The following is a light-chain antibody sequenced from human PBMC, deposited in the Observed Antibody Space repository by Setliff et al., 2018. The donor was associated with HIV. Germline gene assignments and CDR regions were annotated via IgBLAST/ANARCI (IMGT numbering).Light chain of an antibody. CDR2: EVT. V-gene: IGLV2-14*03. CDR3: SSYGRNSLYV. CDR1: SSDIGGYNY. J-gene: IGLJ1*01. Sequence: QSVLTQPASVSGSPGQSITISCTGTSSDIGGYNYVSWYRQHPGKAPKLLIYEVTERPSGISARFSGFKSGNTASLTISGLQAEDEADYYCSSYGRNSLYVFGSGTKVHRP.